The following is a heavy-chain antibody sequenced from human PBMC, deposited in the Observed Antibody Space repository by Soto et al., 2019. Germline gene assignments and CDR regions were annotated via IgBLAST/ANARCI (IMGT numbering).Heavy chain of an antibody. D-gene: IGHD2-2*01. CDR2: IYNSGST. V-gene: IGHV4-59*01. CDR1: GGSISSYY. Sequence: KPSETLSLTCTVSGGSISSYYWSWIRQPPGKGLEWIGYIYNSGSTNHNPSLKGRVTASVDTSYNTSLQSRVTMSVDTSKNQFSLKLNSVTAADTAVYYCAREHCSTTSCFPGEWFDPWGQGTLVTVSS. CDR3: AREHCSTTSCFPGEWFDP. J-gene: IGHJ5*02.